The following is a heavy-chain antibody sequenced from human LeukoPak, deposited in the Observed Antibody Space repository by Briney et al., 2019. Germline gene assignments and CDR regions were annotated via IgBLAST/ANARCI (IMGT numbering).Heavy chain of an antibody. CDR3: AKESGKFDY. V-gene: IGHV3-43*02. Sequence: QPGGSLRLSCAASGFTFSSYWMHWVRQAPGKGLEWVSLISGDGVSTFYADSVKGRFSISRDNSKNSLYLEMNSLRTEDAAMYYCAKESGKFDYWGQGTLVAVSS. J-gene: IGHJ4*02. CDR1: GFTFSSYW. CDR2: ISGDGVST.